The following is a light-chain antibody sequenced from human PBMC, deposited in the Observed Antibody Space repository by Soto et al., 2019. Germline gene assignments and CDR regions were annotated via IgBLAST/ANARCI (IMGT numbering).Light chain of an antibody. Sequence: EIALTQSQATPSVSPGELAPPSWTASQSVSSYLAWYKQKPGQAPRLLIYGASSRATGIPARFSGSGSGTDCTRTISRLEPEDFAVYYCQQYGSSSRTFGQGTKVEIK. CDR1: QSVSSY. CDR2: GAS. V-gene: IGKV3-20*01. J-gene: IGKJ1*01. CDR3: QQYGSSSRT.